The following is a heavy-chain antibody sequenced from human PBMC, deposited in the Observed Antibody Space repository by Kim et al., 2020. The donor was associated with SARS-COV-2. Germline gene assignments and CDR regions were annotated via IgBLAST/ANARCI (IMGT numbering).Heavy chain of an antibody. V-gene: IGHV3-30-3*01. D-gene: IGHD3-10*01. Sequence: GGSLRLSCAASGFTFSSCAMHWVRQAPGKGLEWVAVISYDGSNKNYADSVKGRFTISRDNSKNTLYLQMNSLRAEDTALYYCARDTWSRLRGLTYSYYGMDVWVQGTTVTVSS. CDR2: ISYDGSNK. CDR3: ARDTWSRLRGLTYSYYGMDV. CDR1: GFTFSSCA. J-gene: IGHJ6*02.